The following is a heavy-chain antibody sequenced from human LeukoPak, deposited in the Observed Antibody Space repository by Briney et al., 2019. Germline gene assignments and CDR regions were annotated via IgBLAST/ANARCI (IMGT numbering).Heavy chain of an antibody. D-gene: IGHD1-26*01. V-gene: IGHV4-34*01. Sequence: PSETLSLTCAVYGGSFSGYYWSSIRQPPGKGLEWIGEINHSGSTNYNPSLKSRVTISVDTSKNQFSLKLSSVTAADTAVYYCARGASGSYSSRDFDYWGQGTLVTVSS. CDR2: INHSGST. CDR1: GGSFSGYY. J-gene: IGHJ4*02. CDR3: ARGASGSYSSRDFDY.